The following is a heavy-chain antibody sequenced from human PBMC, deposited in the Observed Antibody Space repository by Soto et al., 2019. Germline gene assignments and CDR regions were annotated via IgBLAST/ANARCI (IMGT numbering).Heavy chain of an antibody. D-gene: IGHD3-3*01. CDR2: IYYSGST. CDR3: ARFHYDFWSGYSLNWFDP. J-gene: IGHJ5*02. V-gene: IGHV4-31*03. CDR1: GGSISSAGYY. Sequence: SETLSLTCTVSGGSISSAGYYWSWIRQHPGKGLEWIGYIYYSGSTYYNPSLKSRVTISVDTSKNQFSLKLSSVTAADTAVYYCARFHYDFWSGYSLNWFDPWGQGTLVTVSS.